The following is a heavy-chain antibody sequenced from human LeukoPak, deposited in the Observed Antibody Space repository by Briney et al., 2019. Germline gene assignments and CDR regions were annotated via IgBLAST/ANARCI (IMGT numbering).Heavy chain of an antibody. CDR2: ISSISSYI. Sequence: GGSLRLSCAASGFTFSSYSMNWVRQAPGKALEWVSSISSISSYIYYADSVKGRFTVSRDNAKNSLYLQMNSLRAEDTAVYYCVKCDDNYYYYYMTVWGKGTTVTVSS. CDR1: GFTFSSYS. CDR3: VKCDDNYYYYYMTV. V-gene: IGHV3-21*01. J-gene: IGHJ6*03.